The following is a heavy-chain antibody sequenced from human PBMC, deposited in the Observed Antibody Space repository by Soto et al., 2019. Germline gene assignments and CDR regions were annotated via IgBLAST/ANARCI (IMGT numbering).Heavy chain of an antibody. Sequence: QVQLVQSGAEEKKPGASVKVSCKASGYTFTAYAMHWVRQAPGQRLEWMGWINAGNGNTKYSQKFQGRVTITRDTSASKAYMELSSLRSEDTAVYCGAGAVAVPADFDYWGQGTLVTVSS. V-gene: IGHV1-3*05. D-gene: IGHD6-19*01. CDR1: GYTFTAYA. J-gene: IGHJ4*02. CDR2: INAGNGNT. CDR3: AGAVAVPADFDY.